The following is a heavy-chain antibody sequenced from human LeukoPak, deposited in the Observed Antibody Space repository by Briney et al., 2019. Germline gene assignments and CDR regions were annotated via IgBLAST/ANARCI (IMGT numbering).Heavy chain of an antibody. J-gene: IGHJ4*02. V-gene: IGHV3-30*03. Sequence: GGSLRLSCAASGFTFSSYAMHWVRQAPGKGLEWVAVISHDGGNKYYADSVKGRFTISRDNSKNTLYLQMNNLRPEDTAVYHCTTLITIWGQGTLVTVSS. D-gene: IGHD4-23*01. CDR1: GFTFSSYA. CDR3: TTLITI. CDR2: ISHDGGNK.